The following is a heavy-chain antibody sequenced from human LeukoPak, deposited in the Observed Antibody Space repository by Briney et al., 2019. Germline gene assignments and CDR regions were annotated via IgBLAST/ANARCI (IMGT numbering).Heavy chain of an antibody. J-gene: IGHJ5*02. CDR2: IYHSGST. CDR1: GYSISSGCY. D-gene: IGHD1-7*01. V-gene: IGHV4-38-2*02. Sequence: SETLSLTCTVSGYSISSGCYWGWIRQPPGKGLEWIGSIYHSGSTYYNPSLKSRVTISVNTSKNQFSLKLSSVTAADTAVYYCARGGNWNYVSGWFDLWGQRTLVTVSS. CDR3: ARGGNWNYVSGWFDL.